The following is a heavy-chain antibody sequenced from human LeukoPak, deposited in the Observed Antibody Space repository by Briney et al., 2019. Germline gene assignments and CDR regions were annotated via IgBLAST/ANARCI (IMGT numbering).Heavy chain of an antibody. CDR2: INPNSGGT. CDR1: GYTFTGYC. D-gene: IGHD6-19*01. J-gene: IGHJ4*02. CDR3: ARDSHLAVADLRY. Sequence: ASVKVSCKASGYTFTGYCMHWVRQAPGQGLEWMGRINPNSGGTNYAQKFQGRVTMTRDTSISTAYMELSRLRSDDTAVYYCARDSHLAVADLRYWGQGTLVTVSS. V-gene: IGHV1-2*06.